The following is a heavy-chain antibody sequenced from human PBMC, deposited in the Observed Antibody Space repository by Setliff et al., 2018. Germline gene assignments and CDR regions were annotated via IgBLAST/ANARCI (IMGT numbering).Heavy chain of an antibody. J-gene: IGHJ6*03. D-gene: IGHD4-4*01. V-gene: IGHV7-4-1*02. CDR2: INTRTGNP. CDR3: AKPTTVTTTHYYYYMDV. Sequence: ASVKVSCKASGYTLTTYFMNWVRQAPGQGLEWMGYINTRTGNPMYAQGFTGRFVFSLDPSVSTAYLQMSSLRAEDTAVYYCAKPTTVTTTHYYYYMDVWGKGTTVTVS. CDR1: GYTLTTYF.